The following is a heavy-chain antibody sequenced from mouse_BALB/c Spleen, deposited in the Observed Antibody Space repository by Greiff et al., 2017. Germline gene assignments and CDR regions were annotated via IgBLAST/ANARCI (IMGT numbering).Heavy chain of an antibody. CDR3: ANNYYGSSYPYWYFDV. CDR1: GFTFSSYA. D-gene: IGHD1-1*01. Sequence: EVHLVESGGGLVKPGGSLKLSCAASGFTFSSYAMSWVRQTPEKRLEWVASISSGGSTYYPDSVKGRFTISRDNARNILYLQMSSLRSEDTAMYYCANNYYGSSYPYWYFDVWGAGTTVTVSS. V-gene: IGHV5-6-5*01. CDR2: ISSGGST. J-gene: IGHJ1*01.